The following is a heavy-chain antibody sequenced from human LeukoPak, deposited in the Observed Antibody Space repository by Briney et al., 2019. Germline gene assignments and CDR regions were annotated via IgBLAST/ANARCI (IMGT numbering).Heavy chain of an antibody. J-gene: IGHJ4*02. D-gene: IGHD6-6*01. V-gene: IGHV4-4*09. CDR2: TYTSGGT. Sequence: PSETLSLTCTVSGDSISSYYWSWIRQPPGKGLERIGYTYTSGGTNYIPSLKGRVTISIDTSKNQFSLKLSSVTAADSAVYYCARLTRLSTSPDRYYLDYWGQGTLVTVSS. CDR1: GDSISSYY. CDR3: ARLTRLSTSPDRYYLDY.